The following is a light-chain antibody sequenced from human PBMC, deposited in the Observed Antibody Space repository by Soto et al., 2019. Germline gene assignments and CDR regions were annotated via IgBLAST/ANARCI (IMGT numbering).Light chain of an antibody. J-gene: IGLJ1*01. V-gene: IGLV2-11*01. CDR2: DVS. CDR1: SSDVGGYNY. Sequence: QSALTQPRSVSGSPGQSVTISCTGTSSDVGGYNYVSWYQQHPGKAPKLMIYDVSKRPSGVPDRFAGSKSGNTAYLTISGLQVEDEAEYFCFSFTTTSTHVFGTGTKVTVL. CDR3: FSFTTTSTHV.